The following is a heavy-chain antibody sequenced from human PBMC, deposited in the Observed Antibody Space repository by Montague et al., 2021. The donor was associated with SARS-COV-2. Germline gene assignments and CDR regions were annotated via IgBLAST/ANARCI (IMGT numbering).Heavy chain of an antibody. CDR2: IYSTGSS. V-gene: IGHV4-59*08. D-gene: IGHD6-19*01. CDR1: GGSIISYY. Sequence: SETLSLTCTVSGGSIISYYWSWIRQYPGKRLEWIGYIYSTGSSDYNPSLEIRVTMSIDMSKNQFSLNLTSVTAADTAVYYCARPGGWPYFDFWGQGTLVTVSS. J-gene: IGHJ4*02. CDR3: ARPGGWPYFDF.